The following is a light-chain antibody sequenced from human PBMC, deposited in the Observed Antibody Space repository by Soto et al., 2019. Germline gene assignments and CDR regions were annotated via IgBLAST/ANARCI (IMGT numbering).Light chain of an antibody. CDR1: QSVSSN. Sequence: EIVLRQSPGTLSLSPGERVTLSCRASQSVSSNFLAWYQQKPGQAPSLLIYGAFTRATGIPARFSGTGSGTEFTLTISSLQSEDFALYYCQQYNDWPLTFGQGTKVDIK. CDR2: GAF. V-gene: IGKV3-15*01. CDR3: QQYNDWPLT. J-gene: IGKJ1*01.